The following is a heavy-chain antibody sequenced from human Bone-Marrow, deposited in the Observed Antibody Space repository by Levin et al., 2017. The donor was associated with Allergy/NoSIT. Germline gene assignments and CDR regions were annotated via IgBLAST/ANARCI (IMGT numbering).Heavy chain of an antibody. CDR1: GGSINGYY. CDR3: SREDSSGFYSDRYYYYGMDV. D-gene: IGHD3-22*01. Sequence: SETLFLTCTVSGGSINGYYWSWIRQSPGKGLEWIGSFHSSGNTNYNPSLKSRVTTSVDTSKNQFSLRLTSVTAADTAVYYCSREDSSGFYSDRYYYYGMDVWGQGTTVTVSS. V-gene: IGHV4-59*01. J-gene: IGHJ6*02. CDR2: FHSSGNT.